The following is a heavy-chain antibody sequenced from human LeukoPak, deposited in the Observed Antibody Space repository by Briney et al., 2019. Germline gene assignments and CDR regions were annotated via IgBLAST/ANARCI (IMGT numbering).Heavy chain of an antibody. CDR3: AKDFLYNVVDY. D-gene: IGHD3-10*01. J-gene: IGHJ4*02. CDR1: GFTFSNYA. CDR2: ISGSGSNS. V-gene: IGHV3-23*01. Sequence: PGGSLRLSCAASGFTFSNYAMTWVRQAPGMGLEWVSSISGSGSNSYYADSVKGRFTVSRDNSKNTLHLQMNSLRAEDTAVYYCAKDFLYNVVDYWGQGTLVAVSS.